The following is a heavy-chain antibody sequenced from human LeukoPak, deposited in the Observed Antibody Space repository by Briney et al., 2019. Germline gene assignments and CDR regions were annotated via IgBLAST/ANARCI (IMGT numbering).Heavy chain of an antibody. J-gene: IGHJ4*02. D-gene: IGHD6-19*01. CDR2: ISGSGGST. CDR3: AKVPSSGWYGSSYFDY. V-gene: IGHV3-23*01. CDR1: GFTFSSYA. Sequence: GGSLRLSCAASGFTFSSYAMSWVRQAPGKGLEWVSAISGSGGSTYYADPVKGRFTISRDNSKNTLYLQMNSLRAEDTAVYYCAKVPSSGWYGSSYFDYWGQGTLVTVSS.